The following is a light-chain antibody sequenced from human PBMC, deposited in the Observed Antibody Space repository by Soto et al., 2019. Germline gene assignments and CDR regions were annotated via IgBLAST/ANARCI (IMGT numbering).Light chain of an antibody. J-gene: IGLJ2*01. CDR2: EVS. CDR1: SSDVGGYKY. V-gene: IGLV2-8*01. CDR3: SSYAGSNNVL. Sequence: QSALTQPPSASGSHGQSVTISCTGTSSDVGGYKYVSWHQQHPGKAPKVIIYEVSKRPSGVPDRFSGSKSGNTASLTVSGLQAEDEADYYCSSYAGSNNVLFGGGTKVTVL.